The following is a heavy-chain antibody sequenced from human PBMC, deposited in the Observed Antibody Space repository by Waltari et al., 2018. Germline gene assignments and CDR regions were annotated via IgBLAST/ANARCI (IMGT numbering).Heavy chain of an antibody. D-gene: IGHD2-2*01. CDR2: INPNSGGT. CDR1: GYTFTAYY. Sequence: QVQMVQSGAEVKKPGASVKVACKTSGYTFTAYYINWVRQAPGQGPEWMGWINPNSGGTKYAQKFQGRVTMTRDTSITTAYMELTRLTSDDTAVYYCARVGGLGYCSTTSCPPFDPWGQGTLVTVSS. V-gene: IGHV1-2*02. J-gene: IGHJ5*02. CDR3: ARVGGLGYCSTTSCPPFDP.